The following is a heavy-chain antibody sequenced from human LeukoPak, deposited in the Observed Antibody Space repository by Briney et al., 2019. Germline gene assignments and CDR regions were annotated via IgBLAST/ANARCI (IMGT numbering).Heavy chain of an antibody. V-gene: IGHV3-48*03. J-gene: IGHJ4*02. CDR2: ISSSGSTI. D-gene: IGHD3-22*01. CDR3: ARASYYYDSSGYYYYFDY. Sequence: GGSLRLSCAASGFTFSSYEMNWVRQAPGKGLEWVSYISSSGSTIYYADSVKGRFTISRDNAKNSLYLQMNSLRAGDTAVYYCARASYYYDSSGYYYYFDYWGQGTLVTVSS. CDR1: GFTFSSYE.